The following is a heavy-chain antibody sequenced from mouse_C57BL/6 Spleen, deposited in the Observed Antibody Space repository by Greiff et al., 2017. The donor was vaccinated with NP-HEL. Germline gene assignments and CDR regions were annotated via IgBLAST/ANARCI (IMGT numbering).Heavy chain of an antibody. D-gene: IGHD3-1*01. V-gene: IGHV1-82*01. J-gene: IGHJ3*01. CDR2: IYPGDGDT. CDR3: ARPLSEFAY. Sequence: QVQLQQSGPELVKPGASVKISCKASGYAFSSSWMNWVKQRPGKGLEWIGRIYPGDGDTNYNGKFKGKATLTAEKSSSTAYMQLSSLTSEDPAVCFCARPLSEFAYWGQGTLVTVSA. CDR1: GYAFSSSW.